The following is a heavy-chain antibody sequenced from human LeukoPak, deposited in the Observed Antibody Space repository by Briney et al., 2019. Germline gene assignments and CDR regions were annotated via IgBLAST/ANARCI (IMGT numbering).Heavy chain of an antibody. CDR3: ARVDYYDSSGYYYTRLDYYYCGMDV. V-gene: IGHV3-7*02. Sequence: PGGSLRLSCADSGFTFSTYWMSWVRQAPGKGLEWVANIKQDGSEKYYADSVKGRFTISRDNAKNSLYLQMNSLRAEDTAVYYCARVDYYDSSGYYYTRLDYYYCGMDVWGQGTTVTVSS. CDR1: GFTFSTYW. J-gene: IGHJ6*02. D-gene: IGHD3-22*01. CDR2: IKQDGSEK.